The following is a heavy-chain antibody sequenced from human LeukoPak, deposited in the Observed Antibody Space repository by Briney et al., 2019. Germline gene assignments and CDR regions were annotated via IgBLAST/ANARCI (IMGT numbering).Heavy chain of an antibody. CDR2: IYTSGST. D-gene: IGHD3-10*01. Sequence: PSQTLSLTCTVSGGSISSGSYYWSWIRQPAGKGLEWIGRIYTSGSTNYNPSLKSRVTISVDTSKNQFPLKLSSVTAADTAVYYCASSGSYYRFDYWGQGTLVTVSS. J-gene: IGHJ4*02. CDR3: ASSGSYYRFDY. V-gene: IGHV4-61*02. CDR1: GGSISSGSYY.